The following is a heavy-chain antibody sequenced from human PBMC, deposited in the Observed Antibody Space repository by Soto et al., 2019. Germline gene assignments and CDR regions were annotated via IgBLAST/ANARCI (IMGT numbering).Heavy chain of an antibody. CDR2: ISYDGSNK. V-gene: IGHV3-30-3*01. D-gene: IGHD6-13*01. Sequence: QVQLVESGGGVVQPGRSLRLSCAASGFTFSSYAMHWVRQAPGKGLEWVAVISYDGSNKYYADSVKGRFTISRDNSKNTLYLQMNSLRAEDTAVYYCARVGRGQQLVHDPWGQGTLVTVSS. CDR1: GFTFSSYA. J-gene: IGHJ5*02. CDR3: ARVGRGQQLVHDP.